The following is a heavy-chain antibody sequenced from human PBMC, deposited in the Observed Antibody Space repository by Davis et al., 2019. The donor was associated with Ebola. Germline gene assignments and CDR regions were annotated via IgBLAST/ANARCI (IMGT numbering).Heavy chain of an antibody. V-gene: IGHV1-46*01. CDR2: INPSAGST. J-gene: IGHJ6*02. Sequence: ASVKVSCKASGGTFSSYAISWVRQAPGQGLEWMGLINPSAGSTSYAQKFQGRVTMTRDTSTRTVYMELSSLRSEDTAVYYCARGGIAVADSDGMDVWGQGTTVTVSS. CDR1: GGTFSSYA. CDR3: ARGGIAVADSDGMDV. D-gene: IGHD6-19*01.